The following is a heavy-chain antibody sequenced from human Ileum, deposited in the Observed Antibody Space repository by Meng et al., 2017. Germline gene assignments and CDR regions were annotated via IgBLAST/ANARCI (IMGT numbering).Heavy chain of an antibody. CDR2: ISHSGNT. CDR1: DYSISSSYY. Sequence: SETLSLTCTVSDYSISSSYYWGWVRQSPGKGLEYIGGISHSGNTYYNPSLKSRVTISKDTSKNQFSLELSSVTAADTAIYYCARCDVGLPFDYWGPGTVVTVSS. V-gene: IGHV4-38-2*02. CDR3: ARCDVGLPFDY. D-gene: IGHD1-26*01. J-gene: IGHJ4*02.